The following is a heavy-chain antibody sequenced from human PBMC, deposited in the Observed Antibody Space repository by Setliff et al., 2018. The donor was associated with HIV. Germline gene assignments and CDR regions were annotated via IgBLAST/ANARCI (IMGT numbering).Heavy chain of an antibody. V-gene: IGHV1-18*01. Sequence: ASVKVSCKASGYTFSSHGITWVRQAPGQGPEWMGWISPYTGNTDYAPRLLGRVTMTTDTSTSTAYLELRSLTSDDTAVYYCARARLQGIVTAVGPRDNCLDPWGQGTRVTVSS. CDR1: GYTFSSHG. CDR3: ARARLQGIVTAVGPRDNCLDP. J-gene: IGHJ5*02. CDR2: ISPYTGNT. D-gene: IGHD1-26*01.